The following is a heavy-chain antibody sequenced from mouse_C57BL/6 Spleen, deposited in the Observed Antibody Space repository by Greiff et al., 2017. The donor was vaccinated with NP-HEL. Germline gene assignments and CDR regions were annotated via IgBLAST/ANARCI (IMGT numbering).Heavy chain of an antibody. CDR2: ISYDGSN. CDR3: ARGTGTGWYFDV. CDR1: GYSITSGYY. V-gene: IGHV3-6*01. J-gene: IGHJ1*03. Sequence: VQLQQSGPGLVKPSQSLSLTCSVTGYSITSGYYWNWIRQFPGNKLEWMGYISYDGSNNYNPSLKNRISITRDTSKNQFFLKLNSVTTEDTATYYCARGTGTGWYFDVWGTGTTVTVSS. D-gene: IGHD4-1*01.